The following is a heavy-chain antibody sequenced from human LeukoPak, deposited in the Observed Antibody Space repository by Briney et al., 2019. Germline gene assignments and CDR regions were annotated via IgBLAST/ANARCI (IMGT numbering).Heavy chain of an antibody. CDR1: GFTFSSYW. CDR2: MKIEGSEE. D-gene: IGHD2-15*01. Sequence: GGSLRLSCVASGFTFSSYWMSWVRQAPGKGLEWVANMKIEGSEEYYVDSVKGRFTISRDNAKNSLYLQMNSLRVVDTAVYYCTRWARYCSSGSCYSWFDPWGQGTLVTVSS. CDR3: TRWARYCSSGSCYSWFDP. V-gene: IGHV3-7*01. J-gene: IGHJ5*02.